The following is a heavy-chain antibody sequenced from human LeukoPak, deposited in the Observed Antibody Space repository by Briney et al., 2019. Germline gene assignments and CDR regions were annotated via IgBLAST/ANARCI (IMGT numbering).Heavy chain of an antibody. Sequence: SVKVSCKASGDTFSSYAISGGREAPGQGLGWMGGIIPIFGTANYAQNFQGRVTITADESTSTAYMELSSLRSEDTAVYYCARGAFMVRRNHYYGMDVWGKGTTVTVSS. V-gene: IGHV1-69*01. CDR1: GDTFSSYA. CDR2: IIPIFGTA. J-gene: IGHJ6*04. D-gene: IGHD3-10*01. CDR3: ARGAFMVRRNHYYGMDV.